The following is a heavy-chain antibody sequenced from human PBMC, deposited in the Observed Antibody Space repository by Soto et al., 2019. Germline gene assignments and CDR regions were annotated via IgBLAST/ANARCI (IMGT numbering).Heavy chain of an antibody. CDR3: VRHSWYTSGPWHY. V-gene: IGHV4-39*01. CDR1: GGSISSNSHY. Sequence: SETLSLTCTVSGGSISSNSHYWGWIRQPPGKGLEWIGSIHYNGNTNYNPSLKSRVTISVDTSKNQFSLKLSSVTAADTAVYYCVRHSWYTSGPWHYWGLGTLVTVS. D-gene: IGHD6-19*01. J-gene: IGHJ4*02. CDR2: IHYNGNT.